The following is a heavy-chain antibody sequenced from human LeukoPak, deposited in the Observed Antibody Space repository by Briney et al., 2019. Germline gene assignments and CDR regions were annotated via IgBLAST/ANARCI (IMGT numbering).Heavy chain of an antibody. CDR3: ARGPTLTNYYYYYMDV. V-gene: IGHV3-66*01. Sequence: PGGSLRLSCAASGFTVSSNYMDWVRQAPGKGLEWVSVIYSGGNTYYADSVKGRFTISRENDKTSLYLQMNSLRAEDTAVYYCARGPTLTNYYYYYMDVWGKGTTVTVSS. D-gene: IGHD4-11*01. J-gene: IGHJ6*03. CDR1: GFTVSSNY. CDR2: IYSGGNT.